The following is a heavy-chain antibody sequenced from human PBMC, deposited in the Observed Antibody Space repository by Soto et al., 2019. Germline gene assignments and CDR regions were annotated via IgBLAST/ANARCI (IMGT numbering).Heavy chain of an antibody. Sequence: GGSLRLSCSVSGFNFMSYAMHWVRRAPGRRLEHVSAISRDGRITYYAASVNDRFTITRDNSKSTLYLQMSSLSVDDTAVYYCAKDQWGLSGEWLGGYFDHWGQGTQVTVSS. CDR2: ISRDGRIT. D-gene: IGHD2-8*02. CDR3: AKDQWGLSGEWLGGYFDH. J-gene: IGHJ4*02. CDR1: GFNFMSYA. V-gene: IGHV3-64D*06.